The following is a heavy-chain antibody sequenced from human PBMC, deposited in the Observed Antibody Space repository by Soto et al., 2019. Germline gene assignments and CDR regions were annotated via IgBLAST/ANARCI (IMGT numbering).Heavy chain of an antibody. D-gene: IGHD3-10*01. CDR1: DCSISGFY. J-gene: IGHJ4*02. CDR3: ARGVNYYGSGGYYLDY. Sequence: PSETLSLTDTVSDCSISGFYWSWIRQPPGKGLEWIGYIYYSGSTNYNPSLKSRVTISVDTSKNHFSLKLSSVTAADTAVYYCARGVNYYGSGGYYLDYWGQGTLVTVSS. CDR2: IYYSGST. V-gene: IGHV4-59*01.